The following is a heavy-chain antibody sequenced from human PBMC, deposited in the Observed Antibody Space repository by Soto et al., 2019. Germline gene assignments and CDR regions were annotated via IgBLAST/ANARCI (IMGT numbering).Heavy chain of an antibody. D-gene: IGHD2-15*01. V-gene: IGHV3-30*18. CDR1: GFTSSSCA. CDR2: MSYDETKK. J-gene: IGHJ4*02. CDR3: AKDRRDGDFMHILVVDF. Sequence: PGGSLRLSCVASGFTSSSCAMRWVRQAPGKGLEWVALMSYDETKKYYADSVKGRFTISRDTSKNTLFLQMNNLRVEDTAVYYCAKDRRDGDFMHILVVDFWGQGALVTVSS.